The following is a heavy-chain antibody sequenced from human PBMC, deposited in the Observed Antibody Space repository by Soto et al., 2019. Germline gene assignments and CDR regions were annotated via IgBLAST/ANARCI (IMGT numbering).Heavy chain of an antibody. Sequence: QVQLVQSGAEVKKPGASVKVSCKASGYTFTSYAMHWVRQAPGQRLEWMGWINAGNGNTKYSQKFQGRVTITRDTSAITAYMELSTLRSEESAVYYCARSAPPIDYWGQGTLVTVSS. CDR2: INAGNGNT. CDR1: GYTFTSYA. V-gene: IGHV1-3*01. CDR3: ARSAPPIDY. J-gene: IGHJ4*02.